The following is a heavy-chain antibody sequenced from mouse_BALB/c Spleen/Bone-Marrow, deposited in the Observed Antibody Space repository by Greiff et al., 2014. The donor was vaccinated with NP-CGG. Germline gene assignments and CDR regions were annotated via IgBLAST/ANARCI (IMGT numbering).Heavy chain of an antibody. J-gene: IGHJ1*01. CDR3: TRSGFYGYCSYFDV. Sequence: QVQLKESGAELVKPGASVKLSCKVSGYTFTNYYVFWVQQRPGQGLEWIGEIYPSNGVXXXXXXXXXXXXXXXXXXXXTAYMHXXXLXXXXSAVYYCTRSGFYGYCSYFDVWGAGTTVTVSS. D-gene: IGHD1-1*01. CDR1: GYTFTNYY. CDR2: IYPSNGVX. V-gene: IGHV1S120*01.